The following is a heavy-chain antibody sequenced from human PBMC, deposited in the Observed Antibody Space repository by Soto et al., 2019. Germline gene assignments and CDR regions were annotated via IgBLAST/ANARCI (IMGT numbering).Heavy chain of an antibody. J-gene: IGHJ6*02. D-gene: IGHD3-3*01. Sequence: QVQLVQSGAEVKKPGASVKVSCKASGYTFTSYYMHWVRQAPGQGLEWMGIINPSGGSTSYAQKFQGRVTMTRDTSTSTVYTELSSLRSEDTAVYYCAREQYYDFWSGYYATYYYGMDVWGQGTTVTVSS. V-gene: IGHV1-46*01. CDR2: INPSGGST. CDR1: GYTFTSYY. CDR3: AREQYYDFWSGYYATYYYGMDV.